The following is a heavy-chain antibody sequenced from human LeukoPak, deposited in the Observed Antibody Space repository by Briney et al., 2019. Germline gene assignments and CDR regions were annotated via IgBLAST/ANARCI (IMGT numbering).Heavy chain of an antibody. V-gene: IGHV4-4*07. J-gene: IGHJ4*02. CDR2: MDGSGST. CDR1: GGSIRANY. D-gene: IGHD6-19*01. CDR3: ARSPLSSSGWYRADY. Sequence: SETLSLTCTVSGGSIRANYWNWIRRSAGKGLEWFGRMDGSGSTSFSPPLRIPVTMSVDSSKGQISLNLTSVTAADTAMYYCARSPLSSSGWYRADYWGQGTLVTVSS.